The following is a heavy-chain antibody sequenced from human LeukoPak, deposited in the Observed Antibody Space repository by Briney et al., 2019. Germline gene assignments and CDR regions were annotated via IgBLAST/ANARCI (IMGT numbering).Heavy chain of an antibody. J-gene: IGHJ4*02. CDR3: ARVSGDYRTRYLDY. V-gene: IGHV3-53*01. CDR1: GFTVSSNY. D-gene: IGHD4-17*01. CDR2: IYSGGST. Sequence: GGSLRLSCAASGFTVSSNYMSWVRQAPGKGLEWVSVIYSGGSTYYADSVKGRFTISRDNSKNTLYLQMNSLRAEDTAVYYCARVSGDYRTRYLDYWGQGTLVTVSS.